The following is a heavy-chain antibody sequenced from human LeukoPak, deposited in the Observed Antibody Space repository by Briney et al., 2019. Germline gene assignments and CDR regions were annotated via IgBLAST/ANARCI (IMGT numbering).Heavy chain of an antibody. J-gene: IGHJ5*02. CDR2: ISGSGGST. CDR3: ARDLSGGTSWFDP. Sequence: GSLRLSCAASGFTFSSYAMSWVRQAPGKGLEWVSAISGSGGSTYYADSAKGRFTISRDNAKNTLYLQMNSLRAEDTAVYYCARDLSGGTSWFDPWGQGTLVTVSS. D-gene: IGHD1-1*01. V-gene: IGHV3-23*01. CDR1: GFTFSSYA.